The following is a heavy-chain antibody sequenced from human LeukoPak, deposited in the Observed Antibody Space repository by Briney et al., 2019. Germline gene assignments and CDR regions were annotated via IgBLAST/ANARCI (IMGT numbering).Heavy chain of an antibody. D-gene: IGHD3-22*01. J-gene: IGHJ4*02. CDR3: ARESSGYFDY. CDR1: GFTFGDYA. V-gene: IGHV3-53*01. Sequence: GGSLRLSCTVSGFTFGDYAMSWFRQAPGKGLEWVSIIYSGGSTYYADSVKGRFTISRDNSKNTLYLQMNSLRAEDTAVYYCARESSGYFDYWGQGTLVTVSS. CDR2: IYSGGST.